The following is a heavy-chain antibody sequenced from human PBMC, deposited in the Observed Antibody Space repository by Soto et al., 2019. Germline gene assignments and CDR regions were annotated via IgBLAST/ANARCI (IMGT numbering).Heavy chain of an antibody. J-gene: IGHJ3*02. CDR2: ISYDGGTK. V-gene: IGHV3-30*18. CDR1: GFIFSDYG. D-gene: IGHD1-1*01. Sequence: QVQLVESGGGVVQPGRSLRLSCAASGFIFSDYGMHWVRQAPGKGLEWVAVISYDGGTKIYADSVKARFTISRDRSENTLYLQMNSLRDEDTAVYYCAKGVETFRTTARFAFDIWGQGTMVTVSP. CDR3: AKGVETFRTTARFAFDI.